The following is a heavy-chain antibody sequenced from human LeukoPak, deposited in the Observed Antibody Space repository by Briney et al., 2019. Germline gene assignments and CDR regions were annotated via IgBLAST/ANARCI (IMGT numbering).Heavy chain of an antibody. D-gene: IGHD3-22*01. CDR3: ARRFYDSSGYYYVEGVDGAFDI. V-gene: IGHV1-69*06. CDR1: GGTFSSYA. Sequence: VASVKVSCKASGGTFSSYAISWVRQAPGQGLEWMGGIIPIFGTANYAQKFQGRVTITADKSTSPAYMELSSLRSEDTAVYYCARRFYDSSGYYYVEGVDGAFDIWGQGTMVTVSS. J-gene: IGHJ3*02. CDR2: IIPIFGTA.